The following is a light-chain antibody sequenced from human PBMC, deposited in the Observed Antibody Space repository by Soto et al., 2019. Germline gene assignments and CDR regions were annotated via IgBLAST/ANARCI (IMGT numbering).Light chain of an antibody. J-gene: IGKJ4*01. CDR1: QSVRSN. V-gene: IGKV3-15*01. CDR2: TAS. Sequence: EMVMTQSPATLSVSPGERATLSCRASQSVRSNLAWYQQKPGQAPRLLIHTASTRAPGIPARFSGSGSGTEFTLTISSLQPDDFATYYCQQYNSYPLTFGGGTKVDI. CDR3: QQYNSYPLT.